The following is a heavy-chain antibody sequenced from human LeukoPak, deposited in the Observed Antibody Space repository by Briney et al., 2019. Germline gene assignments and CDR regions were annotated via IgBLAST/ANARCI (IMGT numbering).Heavy chain of an antibody. CDR3: ANCGKNLPWDFDY. CDR1: GFTFSSDG. Sequence: GGTLRLSCAAAGFTFSSDGMSWVRRAPGKGLEWVSSMSGNGDRTYYPDSVKGRFTISRDNSKNTLYLQMNSLRAEDTAVYYCANCGKNLPWDFDYWGQGTLVTVSS. D-gene: IGHD2-21*01. J-gene: IGHJ4*02. CDR2: MSGNGDRT. V-gene: IGHV3-23*01.